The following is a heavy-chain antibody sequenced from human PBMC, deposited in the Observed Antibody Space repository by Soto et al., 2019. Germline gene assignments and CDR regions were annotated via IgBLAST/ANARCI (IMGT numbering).Heavy chain of an antibody. CDR1: GGSISSGGYS. D-gene: IGHD2-15*01. J-gene: IGHJ4*02. V-gene: IGHV4-30-2*01. CDR2: IYHSGST. CDR3: ARGQVVAAQH. Sequence: QLQLQESGSGLVKPSQTLSLTCAVSGGSISSGGYSWSWIRQPPGKGLEWIGYIYHSGSTYYNPSRXRXVXIXLDRSKSQFSLKLSSVTAADTAVYYCARGQVVAAQHWGQGTLVTVSS.